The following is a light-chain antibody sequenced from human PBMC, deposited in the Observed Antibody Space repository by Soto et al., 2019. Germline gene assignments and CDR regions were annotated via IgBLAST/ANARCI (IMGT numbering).Light chain of an antibody. V-gene: IGLV2-14*01. J-gene: IGLJ1*01. CDR1: SSDVGGYNY. CDR3: SSYTSSLYV. Sequence: QSVLTQPASVSGSPGQSITISCIGTSSDVGGYNYVSWYQQHPGKAPKLMIYEVSNRPSGVSNRFSGSKSGNTASLTISGLQAEDEADYYCSSYTSSLYVFGTGTKVTVL. CDR2: EVS.